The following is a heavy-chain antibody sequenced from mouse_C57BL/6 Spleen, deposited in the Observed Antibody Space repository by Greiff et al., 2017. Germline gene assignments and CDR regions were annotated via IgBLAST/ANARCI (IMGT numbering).Heavy chain of an antibody. D-gene: IGHD3-3*01. Sequence: QVQLQQSGPGLVQPSQSLSITCTVSGFSLTSYGVHWVRQSPGKGLEWLGVIWSGGSTDYNAAFISRLSISKDNSKSQVFFKMNSLQADDTAIYYCARRGDGYYFDYWGQGTTLTVSS. CDR1: GFSLTSYG. V-gene: IGHV2-2*01. CDR2: IWSGGST. J-gene: IGHJ2*01. CDR3: ARRGDGYYFDY.